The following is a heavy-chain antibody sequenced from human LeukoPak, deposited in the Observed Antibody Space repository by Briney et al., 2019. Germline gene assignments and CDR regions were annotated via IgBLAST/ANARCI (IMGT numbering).Heavy chain of an antibody. CDR3: ARVPPLLWFGESLSFDY. J-gene: IGHJ4*02. V-gene: IGHV1-18*01. CDR2: ISAYNGNT. Sequence: ASVKVSCKASGYTFTSYGISWVRQAPGQGLEWMGWISAYNGNTNYAQKLQGRVTMTTDTSTGTAYMELRSLRSDDTAVYYCARVPPLLWFGESLSFDYWGQGTLVTVSS. D-gene: IGHD3-10*01. CDR1: GYTFTSYG.